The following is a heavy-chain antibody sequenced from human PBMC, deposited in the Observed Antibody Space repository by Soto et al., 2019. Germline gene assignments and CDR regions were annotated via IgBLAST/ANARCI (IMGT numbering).Heavy chain of an antibody. CDR1: GFTFSDFA. Sequence: GGSLRLSCLASGFTFSDFAMTWVRHVPGRGLEWVASLDGAGGSTYYAESVRGRFSISRDNSQNTLFLQMKRLTVDDTAIYYCAAPRDEYGSGVSWFTYGMDIWGQGTTVTVSS. V-gene: IGHV3-23*01. CDR3: AAPRDEYGSGVSWFTYGMDI. CDR2: LDGAGGST. J-gene: IGHJ6*02. D-gene: IGHD3-10*01.